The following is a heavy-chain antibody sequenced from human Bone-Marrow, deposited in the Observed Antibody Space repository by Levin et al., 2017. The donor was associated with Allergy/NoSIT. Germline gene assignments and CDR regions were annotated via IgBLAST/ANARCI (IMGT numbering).Heavy chain of an antibody. CDR1: GFTFSSYG. CDR2: IWYDGSNK. V-gene: IGHV3-33*01. D-gene: IGHD3-3*01. Sequence: LSLTCAASGFTFSSYGMHWVRQAPGKGLEWVAVIWYDGSNKYYADSVKGRFTISRDNSKNTLYLQMNSLRAEDTAVYYCARDRGYYDFWSGYSHNYYDGMDVWGQGTTVTVSS. J-gene: IGHJ6*02. CDR3: ARDRGYYDFWSGYSHNYYDGMDV.